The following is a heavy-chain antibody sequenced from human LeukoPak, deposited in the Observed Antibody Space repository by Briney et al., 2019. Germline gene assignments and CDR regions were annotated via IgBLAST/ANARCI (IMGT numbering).Heavy chain of an antibody. V-gene: IGHV4-38-2*01. J-gene: IGHJ4*02. Sequence: SETLSLTCAVSGYSISSGYYWGWIRQPPGKGLEWIGSIYHSGSTYYNPSLKSRVTISVDASKNQFSLKLSSVTAADTAVYYCARRGGYFDYWGQGTLVTVSS. D-gene: IGHD3-16*01. CDR1: GYSISSGYY. CDR3: ARRGGYFDY. CDR2: IYHSGST.